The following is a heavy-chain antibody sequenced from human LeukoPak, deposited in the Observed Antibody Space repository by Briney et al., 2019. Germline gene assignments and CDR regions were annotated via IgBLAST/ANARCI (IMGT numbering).Heavy chain of an antibody. V-gene: IGHV3-30-3*01. J-gene: IGHJ6*02. CDR1: GFTFSSYA. CDR3: ARDEHYYDSSGYLHYGMDV. Sequence: GGSLRLSCVASGFTFSSYAMHWVRQAPGKGLEWVAVISYDGSNKYYADSVKGRFTISRDNSKNTLYLQMNSLRAEDTAVYYCARDEHYYDSSGYLHYGMDVWGQGTTVTVSS. D-gene: IGHD3-22*01. CDR2: ISYDGSNK.